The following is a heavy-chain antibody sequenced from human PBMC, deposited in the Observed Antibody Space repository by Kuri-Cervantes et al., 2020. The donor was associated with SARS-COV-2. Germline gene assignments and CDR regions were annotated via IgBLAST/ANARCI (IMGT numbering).Heavy chain of an antibody. CDR3: ARDAQVYSNSNAPLYNWFDP. CDR2: IWHDGSNS. CDR1: GFTFNNYG. D-gene: IGHD2/OR15-2a*01. V-gene: IGHV3-33*07. J-gene: IGHJ5*02. Sequence: GESLKISCVASGFTFNNYGMFWVRQAPGKGLEWVAAIWHDGSNSYYSESVKGRFTISRDNSKNTLYLQMNTLRVEDTAVYYCARDAQVYSNSNAPLYNWFDPWGQGTPVTVSS.